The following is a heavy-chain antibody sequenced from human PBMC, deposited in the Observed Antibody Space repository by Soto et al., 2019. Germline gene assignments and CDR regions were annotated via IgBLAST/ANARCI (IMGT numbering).Heavy chain of an antibody. Sequence: GGSLRLSCAASGFTFSGYGMHWVRQAPGKGLEWVAVISYDGSNKYYADSVKGRFTISRDNSKNTLYLQMNSLRAEDTAVYYCAKEGYDFWSGYYPHYYYYGMDVWGQGTTVTVSS. V-gene: IGHV3-30*18. CDR1: GFTFSGYG. D-gene: IGHD3-3*01. CDR3: AKEGYDFWSGYYPHYYYYGMDV. J-gene: IGHJ6*02. CDR2: ISYDGSNK.